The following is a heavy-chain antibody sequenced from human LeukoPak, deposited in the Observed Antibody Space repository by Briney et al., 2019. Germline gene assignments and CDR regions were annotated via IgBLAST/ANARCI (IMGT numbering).Heavy chain of an antibody. J-gene: IGHJ4*02. D-gene: IGHD3-3*01. Sequence: GSLRLSCAASGFTFVGYWMGGAGQLPGKGLNWVANIKQDGSEKDYVDSVKGRFTISRDNAKNSLYLQMNSLRAEDTAVYYCARDNYDFWSGYYFDYWGQGTLVTVSS. V-gene: IGHV3-7*01. CDR2: IKQDGSEK. CDR3: ARDNYDFWSGYYFDY. CDR1: GFTFVGYW.